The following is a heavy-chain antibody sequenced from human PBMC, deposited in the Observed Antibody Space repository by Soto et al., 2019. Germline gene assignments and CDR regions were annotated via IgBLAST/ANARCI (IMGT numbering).Heavy chain of an antibody. CDR3: ARVLRVGAFDI. J-gene: IGHJ3*02. Sequence: QVQLQESGPGLVKPSETLSLTCTVSGGSISSYYWSWIRQPPGKGLEWIGYIYYSGSTNYNPSLKSXXTXSXXTTKNQFSLKLSSVTAADTAVYYCARVLRVGAFDIWGQGTMVTVSS. D-gene: IGHD1-26*01. V-gene: IGHV4-59*01. CDR2: IYYSGST. CDR1: GGSISSYY.